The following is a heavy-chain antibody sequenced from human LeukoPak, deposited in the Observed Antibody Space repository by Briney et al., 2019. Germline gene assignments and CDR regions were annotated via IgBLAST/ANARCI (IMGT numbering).Heavy chain of an antibody. V-gene: IGHV3-11*01. D-gene: IGHD3-22*01. Sequence: GGSLRLSCAASGFTFSDYYMSWIRQAPGKGLEWVSYISSSGSTIYYADSVKGRFTISRDNAKNPLYLQMNSLRAEDTAVYYCARYDSSVPALSPDYWGQGTLVTVSS. CDR2: ISSSGSTI. CDR1: GFTFSDYY. J-gene: IGHJ4*02. CDR3: ARYDSSVPALSPDY.